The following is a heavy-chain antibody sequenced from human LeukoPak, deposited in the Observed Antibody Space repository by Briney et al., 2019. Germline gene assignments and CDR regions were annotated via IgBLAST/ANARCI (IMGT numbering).Heavy chain of an antibody. V-gene: IGHV1-69*05. CDR2: IIPIFGTA. J-gene: IGHJ6*03. D-gene: IGHD5-12*01. CDR1: GGTFSSYA. CDR3: ARDSGLGYYYYYMDV. Sequence: SVKVSCKASGGTFSSYAISWVRQAPGQGLEWMGGIIPIFGTANYAQKFRGRVTVTTDESTSTAYMELSSLRSEDTAVYYCARDSGLGYYYYYMDVWGKGTTVTVSS.